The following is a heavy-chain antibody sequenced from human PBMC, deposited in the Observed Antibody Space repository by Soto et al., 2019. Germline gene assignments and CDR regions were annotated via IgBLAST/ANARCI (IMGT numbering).Heavy chain of an antibody. CDR2: IYHSGST. CDR3: ARDYPGHLNWFDT. V-gene: IGHV4-4*02. J-gene: IGHJ5*02. Sequence: SETLSLTCAVSGGSISSSNWWSWVRQPPGKGLEWIGEIYHSGSTNYNPSLKSRVTISVDKSKNQFSLKLSSVTAADTAVYYCARDYPGHLNWFDTWGQGTLVTVSS. CDR1: GGSISSSNW.